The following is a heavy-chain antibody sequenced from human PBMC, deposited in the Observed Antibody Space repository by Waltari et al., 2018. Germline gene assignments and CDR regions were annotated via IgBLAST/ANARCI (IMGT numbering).Heavy chain of an antibody. CDR1: GFTFSSYA. Sequence: QVQLVESGGGVVQPGRSLRLSCAASGFTFSSYAMHWVRQAPGKGLEWVAVISYDGSNKYYADSVKGRFTISRDNSKNTLYLQMNSLRAEDTAVYYCARAWSIAAAGTPFDYWGQGTLVIVS. D-gene: IGHD6-13*01. CDR3: ARAWSIAAAGTPFDY. V-gene: IGHV3-30-3*01. CDR2: ISYDGSNK. J-gene: IGHJ4*02.